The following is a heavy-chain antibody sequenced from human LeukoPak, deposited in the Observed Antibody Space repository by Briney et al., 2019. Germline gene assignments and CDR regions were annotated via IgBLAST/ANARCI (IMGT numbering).Heavy chain of an antibody. J-gene: IGHJ4*02. CDR3: AKDFYTNGVYVFWNNLLDY. Sequence: PGRSLRLSCTASGFIFSDYGMHWVRQPPGKGLEWLAVISYNGNKVYFADSVRGRFTISRDNSKNTLYLQMNNLRPDDTAVYYCAKDFYTNGVYVFWNNLLDYWGQGALVTVSS. D-gene: IGHD3-3*01. V-gene: IGHV3-30*18. CDR1: GFIFSDYG. CDR2: ISYNGNKV.